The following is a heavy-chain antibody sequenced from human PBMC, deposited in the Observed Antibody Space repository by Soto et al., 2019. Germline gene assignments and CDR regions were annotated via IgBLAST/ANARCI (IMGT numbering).Heavy chain of an antibody. CDR1: GGSFSGYY. CDR3: ARDKITGLFDY. CDR2: INHSGST. V-gene: IGHV4-34*01. J-gene: IGHJ4*02. Sequence: SETLSLTCAVYGGSFSGYYWTWIRKPPGTGLEWIGEINHSGSTNYNPPLKSRVTISVDTSKNQFSLKLISVTAADTAVYYCARDKITGLFDYWGQGTLVTVSS. D-gene: IGHD2-8*02.